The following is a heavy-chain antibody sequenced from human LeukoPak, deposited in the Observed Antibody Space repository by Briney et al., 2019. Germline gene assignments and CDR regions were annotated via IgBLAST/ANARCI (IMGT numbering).Heavy chain of an antibody. D-gene: IGHD6-13*01. CDR3: ARISSSNWYNERGAFDV. V-gene: IGHV4-34*01. CDR1: GGSFSGYY. J-gene: IGHJ3*01. CDR2: INHSGST. Sequence: PSETLSLTCAVDGGSFSGYYWSWIRQPAGKGLEWIGEINHSGSTNYNPSLKSRVTISVDTSKNQFSLKLRSVTAADTAVYYCARISSSNWYNERGAFDVWGQGTMVTVSS.